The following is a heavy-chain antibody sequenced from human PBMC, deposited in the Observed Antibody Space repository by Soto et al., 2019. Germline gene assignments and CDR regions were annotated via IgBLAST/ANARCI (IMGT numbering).Heavy chain of an antibody. J-gene: IGHJ4*02. CDR3: ARRGPSAFITNLGDFFDS. CDR2: ITPNLGIA. D-gene: IGHD2-8*01. Sequence: QVQLVQSGTEVKRPGASVRVSCKASEDTFTTSTITWVRQAPGQGLEWMGRITPNLGIAKYAQKFQDTVTIIADKSTRTAYLQLSNVSSEDKAIYYRARRGPSAFITNLGDFFDSWGQGTLVTVSS. CDR1: EDTFTTST. V-gene: IGHV1-69*02.